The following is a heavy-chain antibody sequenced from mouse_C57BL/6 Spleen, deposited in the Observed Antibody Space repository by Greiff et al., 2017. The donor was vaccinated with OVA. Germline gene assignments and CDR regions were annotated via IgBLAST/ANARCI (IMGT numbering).Heavy chain of an antibody. CDR2: INPNYGTT. D-gene: IGHD2-3*01. CDR1: GYSFTDYN. J-gene: IGHJ2*01. V-gene: IGHV1-39*01. Sequence: VQLQQSGPELVKPGASVKISCKASGYSFTDYNMNWVKQSNGKSLEWIGVINPNYGTTSYDQKFKGKATLTVDQSSSTAYMQLNSLTSEDSAVYYCAREGLYDGYYGSLDYWGQGTTLTVSS. CDR3: AREGLYDGYYGSLDY.